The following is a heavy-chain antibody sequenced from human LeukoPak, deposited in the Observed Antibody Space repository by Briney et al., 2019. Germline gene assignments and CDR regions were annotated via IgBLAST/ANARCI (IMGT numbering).Heavy chain of an antibody. J-gene: IGHJ6*04. D-gene: IGHD2-15*01. V-gene: IGHV5-51*01. CDR1: EYSFTTYG. CDR3: ARQQVAYYYYYGMDV. Sequence: GESLKISCKGAEYSFTTYGIAWVRQMPGKGLEWMGIIYPGDSDTRYSPSFQGQVTISADKSISTAFLQWSSLKASDTAMYYCARQQVAYYYYYGMDVWGKGTTVTVSS. CDR2: IYPGDSDT.